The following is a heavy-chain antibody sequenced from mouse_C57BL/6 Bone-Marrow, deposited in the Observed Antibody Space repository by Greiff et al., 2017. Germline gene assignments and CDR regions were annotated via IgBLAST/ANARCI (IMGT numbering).Heavy chain of an antibody. J-gene: IGHJ3*01. Sequence: QVQLQQSGPELVKPGASVKFSCKASGYAFSSSWMNWVKQRPGKGLEWIGRIYPGDGDTNYNGKFKGKATLTVDKSSSTAYMQLSSLTSEDSAVYFCEGWGWFSCWGKGTLVTVSA. CDR1: GYAFSSSW. CDR2: IYPGDGDT. V-gene: IGHV1-82*01. D-gene: IGHD3-2*02. CDR3: EGWGWFSC.